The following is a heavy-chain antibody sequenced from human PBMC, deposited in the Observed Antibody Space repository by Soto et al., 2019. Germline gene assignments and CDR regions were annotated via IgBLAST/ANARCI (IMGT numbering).Heavy chain of an antibody. CDR1: GGSISTSGSY. Sequence: QVQLQVSGPGLVKASQTLSLTCSVSGGSISTSGSYWSWIRQHPGKGLEWIGYIYSSGSTYYNPSRNRRLTISVETSTNQLSLGLSAVTAAETAVYYCARERGISDSSGYYYHGMDVWGPGTTVTVSS. V-gene: IGHV4-31*03. D-gene: IGHD3-16*01. J-gene: IGHJ6*02. CDR3: ARERGISDSSGYYYHGMDV. CDR2: IYSSGST.